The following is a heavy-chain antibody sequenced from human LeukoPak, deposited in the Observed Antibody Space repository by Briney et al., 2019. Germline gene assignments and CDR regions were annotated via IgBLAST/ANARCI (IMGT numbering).Heavy chain of an antibody. CDR2: IYHGDSDT. Sequence: GESLNISSNGSGYSFTSYWIGWVRRMPGKGLEWMGIIYHGDSDTRYSPSFQGQVTISADKSISTAYLQWSSLKASDTAMYYSARHHQRYSYGTAYYYYYMDVWGKGTTVTVSS. D-gene: IGHD5-18*01. V-gene: IGHV5-51*01. CDR3: ARHHQRYSYGTAYYYYYMDV. J-gene: IGHJ6*03. CDR1: GYSFTSYW.